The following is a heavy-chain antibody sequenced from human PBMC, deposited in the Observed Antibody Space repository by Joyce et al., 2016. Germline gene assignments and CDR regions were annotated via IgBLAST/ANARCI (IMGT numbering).Heavy chain of an antibody. CDR1: NYPFDKYA. D-gene: IGHD1-1*01. CDR2: INTDKGNT. J-gene: IGHJ4*02. CDR3: ARVAFRTNYFDS. Sequence: QVQLVQSGPEVRKPGASVKVSCKASNYPFDKYAITWVRQAPGQGLEWMGWINTDKGNTNFAPKFHGRVTMTTDTSTSTAYMDLTSLRPDDTAVYYCARVAFRTNYFDSCGQGTLVTVSS. V-gene: IGHV1-18*01.